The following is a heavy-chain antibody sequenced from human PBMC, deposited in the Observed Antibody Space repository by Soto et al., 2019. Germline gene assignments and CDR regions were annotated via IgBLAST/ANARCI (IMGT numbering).Heavy chain of an antibody. J-gene: IGHJ4*02. V-gene: IGHV1-69*08. Sequence: QVQLVQSGAEVKKPRSSVKVSCKASGGTFSSYTISWVRQATGQGLGWLGRIIPILGIANYAQKFQGSVTITADKSTSTAYMELSSLRSEDTAVYYCAREGYDILTGYYNVGDYWGQGTLVTVSS. CDR3: AREGYDILTGYYNVGDY. D-gene: IGHD3-9*01. CDR2: IIPILGIA. CDR1: GGTFSSYT.